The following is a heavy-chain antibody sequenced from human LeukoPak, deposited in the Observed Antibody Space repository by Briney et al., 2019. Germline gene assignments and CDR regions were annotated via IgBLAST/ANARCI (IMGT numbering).Heavy chain of an antibody. CDR2: ISSNGGST. D-gene: IGHD3-22*01. V-gene: IGHV3-64D*08. CDR1: GFNFNNYA. J-gene: IGHJ3*02. CDR3: GLAAYYYDSSGSDDAFDI. Sequence: GGSLRLSCSASGFNFNNYAMNWVRQAPGKGLEYVSAISSNGGSTYYADSVKGRCTISRDNSKNPLYLQMSSLRAEDTAVYYCGLAAYYYDSSGSDDAFDIWGQGTMVIVSS.